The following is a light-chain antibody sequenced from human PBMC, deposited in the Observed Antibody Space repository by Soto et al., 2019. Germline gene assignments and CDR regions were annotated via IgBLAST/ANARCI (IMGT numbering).Light chain of an antibody. V-gene: IGLV2-8*01. CDR1: SSDVGGYNY. CDR2: EVS. CDR3: SSYAGSNNLRV. J-gene: IGLJ1*01. Sequence: QSVLAQPPYASGSPGQSVTISCTGTSSDVGGYNYVSWYQQHPGKAPKLMIYEVSKRPSGVPDRFSGSKSGNTASLTVSGLQAEDEADYYCSSYAGSNNLRVFGTGTKVTV.